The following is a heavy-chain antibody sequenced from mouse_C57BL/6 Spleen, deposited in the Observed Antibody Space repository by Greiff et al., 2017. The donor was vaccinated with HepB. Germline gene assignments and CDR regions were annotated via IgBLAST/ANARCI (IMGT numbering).Heavy chain of an antibody. D-gene: IGHD1-1*01. CDR2: IDPENGDT. J-gene: IGHJ2*01. CDR1: GFNIKDDY. CDR3: ITTGINY. Sequence: EVQLQQSGAELVRPGASVKLSCTASGFNIKDDYMHWVKQRPEQGLEWIGWIDPENGDTEYASKFQGKATITADTSSNTAYLQLSSLTSEDTAVYYCITTGINYWGQGTTLTVSS. V-gene: IGHV14-4*01.